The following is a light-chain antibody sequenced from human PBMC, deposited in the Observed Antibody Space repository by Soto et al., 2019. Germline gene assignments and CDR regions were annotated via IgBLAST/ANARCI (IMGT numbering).Light chain of an antibody. CDR2: GAS. CDR1: QSVRSSD. CDR3: QQYGSALYT. Sequence: EIVLTQSPGTLSLSPGERATLSCRASQSVRSSDLAWYQQKPGQAPRLLIYGASSRATGIPDRFSGSGSGTDFTLTISRLEPEDFAVYYCQQYGSALYTFGQGTKLEIK. V-gene: IGKV3-20*01. J-gene: IGKJ2*01.